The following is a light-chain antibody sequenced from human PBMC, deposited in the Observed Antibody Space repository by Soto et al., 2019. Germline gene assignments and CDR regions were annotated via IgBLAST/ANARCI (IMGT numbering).Light chain of an antibody. J-gene: IGKJ5*01. CDR1: QSVSSSS. V-gene: IGKV3-20*01. CDR3: QQYGTSPIT. CDR2: DAS. Sequence: EIVLTQSPGILSLSPGERATLSCRASQSVSSSSLAWYQQKPGQAPRLLIYDASSRATGIPDRFSGSGSGADFTLTISRLEPEDVAVYSCQQYGTSPITFGQGTRLEIK.